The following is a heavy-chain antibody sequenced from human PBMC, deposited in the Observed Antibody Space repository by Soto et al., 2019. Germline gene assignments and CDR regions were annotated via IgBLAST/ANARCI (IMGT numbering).Heavy chain of an antibody. CDR2: ISGSGGST. J-gene: IGHJ6*02. Sequence: GGSLRLSYAASGFTFRSYAMRWVRQAPGKGLEWVSAISGSGGSTYYADSVKGRFTISRDNSKNTLYLQMNSLRAEDTAVYYCAKEGRNKKPSTAQLHVWGQGTTVTVSS. V-gene: IGHV3-23*01. CDR3: AKEGRNKKPSTAQLHV. D-gene: IGHD4-17*01. CDR1: GFTFRSYA.